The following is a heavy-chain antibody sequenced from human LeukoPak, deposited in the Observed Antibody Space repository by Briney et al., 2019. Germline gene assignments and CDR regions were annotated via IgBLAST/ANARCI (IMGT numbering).Heavy chain of an antibody. D-gene: IGHD3-16*01. CDR3: ARALSHCLDY. Sequence: GGSLRLSCVVSGFNFSNYWMNWVRQAPGKGLEWVSNIKHDGSEKYYVDSVKGRFSISRDNAKKSLYLQMNSLRAEDTAVYYCARALSHCLDYWGQGTLVTVSS. CDR2: IKHDGSEK. CDR1: GFNFSNYW. J-gene: IGHJ4*02. V-gene: IGHV3-7*01.